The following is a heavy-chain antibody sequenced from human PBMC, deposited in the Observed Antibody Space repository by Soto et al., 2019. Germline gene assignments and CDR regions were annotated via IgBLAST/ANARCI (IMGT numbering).Heavy chain of an antibody. V-gene: IGHV3-30-3*01. CDR3: ARVERVAEPLETYYDFWSGYYTGGYFDY. J-gene: IGHJ4*02. CDR1: GFTFSSYA. D-gene: IGHD3-3*01. Sequence: QVQLVESGGGVVQPGRSLRLSCAASGFTFSSYAMHWVRQAPGKGLEWVAVISYDGSNKYYADSVKGRFTISRDNSKNALYLQIHSLRAEDTAVYYCARVERVAEPLETYYDFWSGYYTGGYFDYWGQGTLVTVSS. CDR2: ISYDGSNK.